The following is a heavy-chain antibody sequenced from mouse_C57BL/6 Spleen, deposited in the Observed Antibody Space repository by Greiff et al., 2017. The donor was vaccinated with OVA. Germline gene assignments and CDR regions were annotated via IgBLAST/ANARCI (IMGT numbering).Heavy chain of an antibody. D-gene: IGHD2-1*01. Sequence: VQLQQPGTELVKPGASVKLSCKASGYTFTSYWMHWVKQRPGQGLEWIGNINPSNGGTNYNEKFKSKATLTVEKSSSTAYMQLSSLTSEDSAVYYCARGNYGNYVWYFDVWGTGTTVTVSS. CDR3: ARGNYGNYVWYFDV. CDR2: INPSNGGT. J-gene: IGHJ1*03. CDR1: GYTFTSYW. V-gene: IGHV1-53*01.